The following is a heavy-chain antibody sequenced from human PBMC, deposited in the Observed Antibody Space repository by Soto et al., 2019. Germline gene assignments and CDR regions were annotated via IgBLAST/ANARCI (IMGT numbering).Heavy chain of an antibody. J-gene: IGHJ6*03. CDR1: GLPFSSYG. V-gene: IGHV3-30*18. CDR3: AKLPEPKPRSIAARPMRGYMDV. Sequence: PGWSLRLSFAASGLPFSSYGMHWVRQAPGKGLEWVAVISYDGSNKYYADSVKGRFTISRDNSKNTLYLQMNSLRAEDTAVYYCAKLPEPKPRSIAARPMRGYMDVWGKGTTVTVSS. D-gene: IGHD6-6*01. CDR2: ISYDGSNK.